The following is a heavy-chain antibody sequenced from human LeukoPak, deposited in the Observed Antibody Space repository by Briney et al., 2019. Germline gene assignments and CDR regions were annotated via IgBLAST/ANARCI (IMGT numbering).Heavy chain of an antibody. CDR3: AKDPILAEAEYFQH. V-gene: IGHV3-23*01. CDR1: GFTFSSYA. D-gene: IGHD6-19*01. CDR2: ISGSGGST. Sequence: GGSLRLSCAASGFTFSSYAMSWVRQAPGKGLEWVSAISGSGGSTYYADSVKGRFTISRDNSKNTPYLQMNSLRAEDTAVYYCAKDPILAEAEYFQHWGQGTLVTVSS. J-gene: IGHJ1*01.